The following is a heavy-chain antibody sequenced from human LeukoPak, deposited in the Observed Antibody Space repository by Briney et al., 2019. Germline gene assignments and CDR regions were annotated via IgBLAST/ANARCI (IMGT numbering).Heavy chain of an antibody. J-gene: IGHJ4*02. V-gene: IGHV3-7*01. Sequence: PGGSLRLSCAASGFTFRSYWMSWVRQAPGKGLEWVANINQGGSVQYYMDSVKGRFTISRDGAKNSLYVQMNSLRDEGTAVYYCARVEYSGWNLEYWGQGTLVTVSS. CDR1: GFTFRSYW. CDR3: ARVEYSGWNLEY. CDR2: INQGGSVQ. D-gene: IGHD5-12*01.